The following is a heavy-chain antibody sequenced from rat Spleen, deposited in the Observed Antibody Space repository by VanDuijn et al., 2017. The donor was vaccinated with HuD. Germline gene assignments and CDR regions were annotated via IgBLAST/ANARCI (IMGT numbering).Heavy chain of an antibody. J-gene: IGHJ2*01. CDR3: TTDGGYYGYNSDYFDY. CDR2: ISYDGGST. Sequence: EVQLVESGGGLVQPGRSLKLSCAASGFTFSNYGMHWIRQAPTKGLEWVAYISYDGGSTYYRDSVKGRFTISRDNAKSTLYLQMDSLRSEDTATYYCTTDGGYYGYNSDYFDYWGQGVMVTVSS. V-gene: IGHV5-19*01. CDR1: GFTFSNYG. D-gene: IGHD1-9*01.